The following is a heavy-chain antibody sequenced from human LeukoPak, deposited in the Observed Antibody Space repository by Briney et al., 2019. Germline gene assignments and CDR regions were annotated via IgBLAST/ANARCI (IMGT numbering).Heavy chain of an antibody. Sequence: GGSLRLSCAASGFTFSSYWMSWVRQAPGKGLEWVANIKHDGSDKYYVDSVKGRFTISRDNAENSLYLQMNSLRAEDTAMYYCARDREGIAVADACDIWGQGTMVTVSS. CDR1: GFTFSSYW. CDR2: IKHDGSDK. V-gene: IGHV3-7*01. CDR3: ARDREGIAVADACDI. J-gene: IGHJ3*02. D-gene: IGHD6-19*01.